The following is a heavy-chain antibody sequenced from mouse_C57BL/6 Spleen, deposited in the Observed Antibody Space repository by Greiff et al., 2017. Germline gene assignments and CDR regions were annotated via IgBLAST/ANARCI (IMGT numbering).Heavy chain of an antibody. J-gene: IGHJ2*01. D-gene: IGHD4-1*01. V-gene: IGHV5-9*01. CDR2: ISGGGGNT. CDR1: GFTFSSYT. CDR3: ARRIGTGNYFDY. Sequence: EVQLQESGGGLVKPGGSLKLSCAASGFTFSSYTMSWVRQTPEKRLEWVATISGGGGNTYYPDSVKGRFTISRDNAKNTLYLQMSSLRSEDTALYYCARRIGTGNYFDYWGQGTTLTVSS.